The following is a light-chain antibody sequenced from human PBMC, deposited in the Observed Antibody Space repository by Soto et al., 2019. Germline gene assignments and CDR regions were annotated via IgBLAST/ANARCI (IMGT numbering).Light chain of an antibody. Sequence: IHLTHSPSFLSVSIGDIVTITFQASQDINTSLHWYQQKPGKAPKVLIYGASNLEPGVPSRFSGTVSGTEFTFTISSLQPEDFATYYCQQYYSVPLTFGEGTKVEIK. J-gene: IGKJ4*01. CDR1: QDINTS. CDR3: QQYYSVPLT. V-gene: IGKV1-33*01. CDR2: GAS.